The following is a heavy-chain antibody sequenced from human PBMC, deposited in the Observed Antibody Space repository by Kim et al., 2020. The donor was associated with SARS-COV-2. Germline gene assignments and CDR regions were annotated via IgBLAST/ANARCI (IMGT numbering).Heavy chain of an antibody. J-gene: IGHJ4*02. CDR2: IDGSDGTT. V-gene: IGHV3-23*01. CDR3: MKGGWGWIWDH. Sequence: RGSLRLSCTTSGFTFTGHAMSWVRQAPGKGLEWVSSIDGSDGTTYYVDSVRGRFTISRDDSKNTLYLQMSALRGDDTAVYYCMKGGWGWIWDHWGQGTLVTVSS. CDR1: GFTFTGHA. D-gene: IGHD2-21*01.